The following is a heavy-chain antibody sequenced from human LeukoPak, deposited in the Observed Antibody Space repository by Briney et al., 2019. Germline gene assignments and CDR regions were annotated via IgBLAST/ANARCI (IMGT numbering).Heavy chain of an antibody. D-gene: IGHD1-26*01. CDR1: GYTFTSYD. Sequence: ASVKVSCNASGYTFTSYDINWVRQATGQGLEWMGWMNPNSGNTGYAQKFQGRVTITRNTSISTAYMELSSLRSEDTAVYYCARGLGSDWGWFDPWGQGTLVTVSS. CDR3: ARGLGSDWGWFDP. V-gene: IGHV1-8*03. CDR2: MNPNSGNT. J-gene: IGHJ5*02.